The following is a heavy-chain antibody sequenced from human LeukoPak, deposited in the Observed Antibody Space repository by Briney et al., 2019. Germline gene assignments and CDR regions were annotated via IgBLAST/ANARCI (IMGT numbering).Heavy chain of an antibody. CDR3: ARTTVVTPGGYYYYYYMDV. D-gene: IGHD4-23*01. J-gene: IGHJ6*03. Sequence: SETLSLTCSVSGGFMSGYYWSWIRQPPGKGLEWIGYIYYSGSTYYNPSLKSRVTISVDTSKNQFSLKLSSVTAADTAVYYCARTTVVTPGGYYYYYYMDVWGKGTTVAVSS. V-gene: IGHV4-59*12. CDR1: GGFMSGYY. CDR2: IYYSGST.